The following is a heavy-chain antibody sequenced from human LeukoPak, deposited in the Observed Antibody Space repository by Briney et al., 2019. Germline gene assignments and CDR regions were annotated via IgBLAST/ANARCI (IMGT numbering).Heavy chain of an antibody. Sequence: WGSLRLSCAASGFSFSSYWMHWVRQAPGTGLVWVSRMKCDGCTTNYADFVKGRFTISRDNAKNTLYLQMNSLRAEDTAVYYCAKDFLRLIDLWGQGILVTVPP. V-gene: IGHV3-74*01. J-gene: IGHJ5*02. CDR3: AKDFLRLIDL. CDR1: GFSFSSYW. CDR2: MKCDGCTT. D-gene: IGHD2-8*01.